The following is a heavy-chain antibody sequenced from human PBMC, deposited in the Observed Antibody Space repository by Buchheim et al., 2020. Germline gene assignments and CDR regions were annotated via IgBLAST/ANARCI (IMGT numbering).Heavy chain of an antibody. J-gene: IGHJ4*02. CDR2: INTDGSRT. Sequence: EVQLLESGGGSVQPGGSLRLSCAASGFTFSSCWMHWVRQAPGKGLVWVSRINTDGSRTSYADSVKGRFTISRDNANNTVYLQMNSLRAEDTAVYYCASPGTRDEYDFDYWGQGAL. D-gene: IGHD5-24*01. CDR1: GFTFSSCW. CDR3: ASPGTRDEYDFDY. V-gene: IGHV3-74*02.